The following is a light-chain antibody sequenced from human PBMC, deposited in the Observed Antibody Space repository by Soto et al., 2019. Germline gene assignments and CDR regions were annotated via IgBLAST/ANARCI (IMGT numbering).Light chain of an antibody. Sequence: EIVLTQSPGTLSLSPGERVTLSCRASQSVSSNYLAWYQQKPGQAPRLLIYSASSRATGIPDRFSGSGSGTDFTLTINRLEPEDFAVYYCQQYPGSPRVTFGEGTKVEIK. CDR3: QQYPGSPRVT. J-gene: IGKJ4*01. CDR1: QSVSSNY. V-gene: IGKV3-20*01. CDR2: SAS.